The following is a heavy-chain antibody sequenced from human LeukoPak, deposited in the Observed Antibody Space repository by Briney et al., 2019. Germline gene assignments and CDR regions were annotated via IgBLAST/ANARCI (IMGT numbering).Heavy chain of an antibody. Sequence: GGSQRLSCAASGFTFSSYGMHWVRQAPGKGLEWVAVISYDGSNKYYADSVKGRFTNSRDNSKNTLYLQMNSLRAEDTAVYYCHVVAAAHDAFDIWGQGTMVTVSS. CDR2: ISYDGSNK. CDR3: HVVAAAHDAFDI. D-gene: IGHD2-15*01. J-gene: IGHJ3*02. CDR1: GFTFSSYG. V-gene: IGHV3-30*03.